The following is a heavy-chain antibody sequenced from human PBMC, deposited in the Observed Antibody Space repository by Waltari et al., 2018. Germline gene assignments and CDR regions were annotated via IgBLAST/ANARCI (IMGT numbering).Heavy chain of an antibody. J-gene: IGHJ6*02. Sequence: EVQLVESGGGLVQPGGSLRLSCAASGFTFSNEWVDWVRQAPGKGLEWFANIKPDASEIESLDSVKGRFTISRDNAKNSVYLQMNRLRVEDTAVYYCSRRLDAWGQGATGTVS. V-gene: IGHV3-7*03. CDR1: GFTFSNEW. CDR3: SRRLDA. CDR2: IKPDASEI.